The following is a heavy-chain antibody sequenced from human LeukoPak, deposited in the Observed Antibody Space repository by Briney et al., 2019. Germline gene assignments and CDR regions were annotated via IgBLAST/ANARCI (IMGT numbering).Heavy chain of an antibody. Sequence: GESLKISCKGSGYSFTSYWISWVRQMPGKGLEWMGRIDPSDSYTNYSTSFQGHGTISADKSISTAYLQWSSLKASDTAMYYCARLRSSGYSSASYGMDVWGQGTTVTVSS. J-gene: IGHJ6*02. CDR1: GYSFTSYW. D-gene: IGHD6-19*01. CDR2: IDPSDSYT. V-gene: IGHV5-10-1*01. CDR3: ARLRSSGYSSASYGMDV.